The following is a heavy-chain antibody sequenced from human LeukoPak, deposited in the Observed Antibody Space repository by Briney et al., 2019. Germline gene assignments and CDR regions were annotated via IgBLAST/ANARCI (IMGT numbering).Heavy chain of an antibody. D-gene: IGHD2-8*01. CDR2: IKSKTDGGTT. Sequence: GGSLKLSCAASGFTFSGSAMHWVRQASGKGLEWVGRIKSKTDGGTTDYAAPVKGRFTISRDDSKNTLYLQMNSLKTEDTAVYYCTTDFGGRMVYAIYFDYWGQGTLVTVSS. CDR3: TTDFGGRMVYAIYFDY. CDR1: GFTFSGSA. J-gene: IGHJ4*02. V-gene: IGHV3-15*01.